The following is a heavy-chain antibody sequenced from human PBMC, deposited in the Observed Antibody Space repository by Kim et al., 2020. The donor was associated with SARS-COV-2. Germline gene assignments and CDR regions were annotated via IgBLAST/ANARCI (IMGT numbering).Heavy chain of an antibody. CDR1: GFTFRNYA. V-gene: IGHV3-30-3*01. CDR3: SSDLVQWPASRYFYGMDV. J-gene: IGHJ6*01. CDR2: ISYEGTNN. Sequence: GGSLRLSCAASGFTFRNYALHWVRQASGKGPEWVSVISYEGTNNSYADSAKGRFTISRANYKDTTYSHLNILRIDDTGTYYCSSDLVQWPASRYFYGMDV. D-gene: IGHD6-19*01.